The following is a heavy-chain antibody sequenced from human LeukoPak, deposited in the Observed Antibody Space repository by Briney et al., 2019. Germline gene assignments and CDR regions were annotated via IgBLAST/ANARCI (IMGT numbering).Heavy chain of an antibody. CDR1: GGSISSSSYY. J-gene: IGHJ6*04. CDR2: IYYSGST. D-gene: IGHD1-26*01. V-gene: IGHV4-39*01. Sequence: KTSETLSLTCTVSGGSISSSSYYWGWIRQPPGKGLEWIGSIYYSGSTYYNPSLKSRVTISVDTSKNQFSLKLSSVTAADTAVYYCARSGHSPPADVWGKGTTVTVSS. CDR3: ARSGHSPPADV.